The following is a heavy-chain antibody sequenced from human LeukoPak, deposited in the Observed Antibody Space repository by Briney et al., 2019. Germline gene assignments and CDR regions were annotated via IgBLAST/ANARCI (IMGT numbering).Heavy chain of an antibody. J-gene: IGHJ4*02. CDR2: IYYSGST. CDR1: GGSISSYY. CDR3: ARVDPDSSSTLEVFDY. V-gene: IGHV4-59*01. Sequence: SETLSLTCTVSGGSISSYYWSWIRQPPGKGLEWIGYIYYSGSTNYNPSLKSRVTISVDTSKNQFSLKLGSVTAADTAVYYCARVDPDSSSTLEVFDYWGQGTLVTVSS. D-gene: IGHD6-6*01.